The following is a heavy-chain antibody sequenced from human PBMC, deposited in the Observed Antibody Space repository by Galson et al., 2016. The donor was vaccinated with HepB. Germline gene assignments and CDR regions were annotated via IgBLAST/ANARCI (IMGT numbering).Heavy chain of an antibody. CDR1: GDSIRNVGRH. J-gene: IGHJ4*02. CDR3: LGLGTAAAVANRRGSIY. D-gene: IGHD6-25*01. V-gene: IGHV4-39*01. Sequence: SETLSLTCTVTGDSIRNVGRHWGWFRQSPGKGLEYIGSIHSSGTSYYNPSLTSRITVSADTSRNQFFLSLTSVTAADTAIYYCLGLGTAAAVANRRGSIYWSQGTRVSVSS. CDR2: IHSSGTS.